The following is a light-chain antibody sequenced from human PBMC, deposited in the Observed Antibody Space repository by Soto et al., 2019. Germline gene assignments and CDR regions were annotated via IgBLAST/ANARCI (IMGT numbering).Light chain of an antibody. CDR3: QQYGSSGT. CDR2: GAS. V-gene: IGKV3-20*01. J-gene: IGKJ1*01. CDR1: QSVSSSY. Sequence: EVVVTQSPGTLSFSPGQRATRSCRASQSVSSSYLAWYQQKPGQAPRLLIYGASSRATGTPDRFSGSGPGTDFTLTISRLEPEDFAVYYCQQYGSSGTFGQGTKVDIK.